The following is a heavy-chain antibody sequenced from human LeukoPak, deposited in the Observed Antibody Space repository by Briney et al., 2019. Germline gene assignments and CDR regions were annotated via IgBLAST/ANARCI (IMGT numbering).Heavy chain of an antibody. J-gene: IGHJ6*03. CDR3: ARGILRYDWTDSDVRAFHYYYYMDV. V-gene: IGHV4-34*01. CDR1: SLSGSS. D-gene: IGHD1-20*01. CDR2: ISQSGNT. Sequence: SETLSLTCAGYSLSGSSVTWVRQPPGKGLEWIGEISQSGNTNYSPSLKSRLTMSIDTSKSQISLNLSSATTADTAVYFCARGILRYDWTDSDVRAFHYYYYMDVWGPGVTVIVSS.